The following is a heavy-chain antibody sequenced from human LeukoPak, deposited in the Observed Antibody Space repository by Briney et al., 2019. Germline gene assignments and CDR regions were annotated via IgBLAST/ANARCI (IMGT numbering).Heavy chain of an antibody. CDR2: VYTTGRT. V-gene: IGHV4-61*09. D-gene: IGHD2-15*01. J-gene: IGHJ3*02. CDR3: ARAHCSGGSCYRWALDI. CDR1: GGSISGGSYY. Sequence: PSETLSLTCSVSGGSISGGSYYWSWIRQPAGKGLEWIGHVYTTGRTTYNPSLKSRVTISVDTSRNQFSLDLSSVTAADTAVYYCARAHCSGGSCYRWALDIWGQGTMVTVSS.